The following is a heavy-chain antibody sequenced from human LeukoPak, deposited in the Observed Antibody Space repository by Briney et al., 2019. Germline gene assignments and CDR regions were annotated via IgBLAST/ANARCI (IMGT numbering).Heavy chain of an antibody. V-gene: IGHV1-8*01. D-gene: IGHD6-13*01. Sequence: ASVKVSCKASGYTFTSYDINWVRQATGQGLEWMGWMNPNSGNTGYAQKFQGRVTMTRNTSISTAYMELSSLRSEDTAVYYCARGLHSSSWYSGLGNLGYYYYYYGMDVWGQGTTVTVSS. J-gene: IGHJ6*02. CDR3: ARGLHSSSWYSGLGNLGYYYYYYGMDV. CDR1: GYTFTSYD. CDR2: MNPNSGNT.